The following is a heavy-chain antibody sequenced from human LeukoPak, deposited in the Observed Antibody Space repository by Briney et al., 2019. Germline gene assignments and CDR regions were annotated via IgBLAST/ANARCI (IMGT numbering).Heavy chain of an antibody. CDR3: ATPRGVPAAVDYYFDY. J-gene: IGHJ4*02. Sequence: PGGSLRLSCAASGFTFSSYAMHWVRQAPGKGLEWVAVISYDGSNKYYADSVKGRFTISRDNSKNTLYLQMNSLRAEDTAVYYCATPRGVPAAVDYYFDYWGQGTLVTVSS. D-gene: IGHD2-2*01. CDR1: GFTFSSYA. CDR2: ISYDGSNK. V-gene: IGHV3-30-3*01.